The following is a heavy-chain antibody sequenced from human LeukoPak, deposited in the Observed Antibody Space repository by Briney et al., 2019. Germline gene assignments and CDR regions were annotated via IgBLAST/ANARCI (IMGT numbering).Heavy chain of an antibody. J-gene: IGHJ4*02. D-gene: IGHD6-13*01. CDR2: ISSSSSYI. Sequence: GGSLRLSCAASGFTFSSYSMNRVRQAPGKGLEWVSSISSSSSYIYYADSVKGRFTISRDNAKNSLYLQMNSLRAEDTAVYYCARDPIAAVRFDYWGQGTLVTVSS. CDR1: GFTFSSYS. V-gene: IGHV3-21*01. CDR3: ARDPIAAVRFDY.